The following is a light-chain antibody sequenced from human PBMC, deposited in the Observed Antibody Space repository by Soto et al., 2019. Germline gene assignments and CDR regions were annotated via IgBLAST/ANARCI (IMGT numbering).Light chain of an antibody. V-gene: IGKV1-5*03. CDR1: QSISSW. CDR3: QQYNSYWYT. J-gene: IGKJ2*01. CDR2: KAS. Sequence: DIQMTQSPSTLSASVGDRVTITCRASQSISSWLAWYQKKPGKAPKLLIYKASSLESGVPSRFSGSGSGTGFTLTISSLQPDDFATYYRQQYNSYWYTCGQGTKLEIK.